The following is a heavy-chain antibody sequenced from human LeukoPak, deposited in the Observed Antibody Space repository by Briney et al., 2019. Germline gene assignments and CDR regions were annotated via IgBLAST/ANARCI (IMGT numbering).Heavy chain of an antibody. CDR3: AKATTISAAGSHFVY. V-gene: IGHV3-64*04. D-gene: IGHD6-13*01. J-gene: IGHJ4*02. Sequence: GGSLRLSCSASGFTFSRYPMHWVRQAPGKGLEYVSAISGNGGSTYYADSVKGRFTISRGNSKNTLYLQMNSLRAEDTAVFYCAKATTISAAGSHFVYWGQGTLVTVSS. CDR2: ISGNGGST. CDR1: GFTFSRYP.